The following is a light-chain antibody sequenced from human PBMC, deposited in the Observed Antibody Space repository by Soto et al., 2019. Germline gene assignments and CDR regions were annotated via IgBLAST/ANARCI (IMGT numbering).Light chain of an antibody. Sequence: EIVLTQSPATLSLSLGERATLSCRASQSLSGYLAWYQQKAGQPPRLLIYDASHRATGIPARFTGNGSGTDFTLTISSLEPEDFAVYFCQHRAGWPPALTFGGGTKVEIK. CDR3: QHRAGWPPALT. CDR1: QSLSGY. CDR2: DAS. J-gene: IGKJ4*01. V-gene: IGKV3-11*01.